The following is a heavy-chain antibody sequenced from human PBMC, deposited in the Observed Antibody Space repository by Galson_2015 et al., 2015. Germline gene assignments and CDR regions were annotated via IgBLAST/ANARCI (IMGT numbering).Heavy chain of an antibody. CDR1: DYSISPYY. V-gene: IGHV4-59*01. Sequence: SETLSLTCTVSDYSISPYYWSWIRQPPRKRLEWIGYIYYSGSTNYNPSLKSRVTISVDTSKNQISLKLRSVTAADTAVYYRARVLPGIAVAGSVFDYWGQGTLVTVSS. D-gene: IGHD6-19*01. CDR3: ARVLPGIAVAGSVFDY. J-gene: IGHJ4*02. CDR2: IYYSGST.